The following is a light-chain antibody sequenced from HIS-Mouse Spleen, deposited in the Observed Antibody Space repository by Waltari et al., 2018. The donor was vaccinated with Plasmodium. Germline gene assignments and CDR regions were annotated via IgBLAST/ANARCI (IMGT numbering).Light chain of an antibody. J-gene: IGKJ1*01. Sequence: EIVMPQPPAPLSVSPGERATLSCMASQSVSSNLAWYQQNPGQAPRLLIYGASTRATGIPARFSGRGSGTEFTLTISSMQSEDFAVYYCQQYKNWPRTFGQGTKVEIK. CDR3: QQYKNWPRT. CDR1: QSVSSN. CDR2: GAS. V-gene: IGKV3-15*01.